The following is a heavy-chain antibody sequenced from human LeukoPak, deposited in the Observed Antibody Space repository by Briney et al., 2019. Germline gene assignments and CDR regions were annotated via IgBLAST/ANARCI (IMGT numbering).Heavy chain of an antibody. CDR1: GFTFSSYA. CDR3: ARDSSAYGDYVGAFDY. D-gene: IGHD4-17*01. Sequence: PGGSPRLSCSASGFTFSSYAMHWVRQAPGKGLEYVSAISSNGGSTYYADSVKGRFTISRDNSKNTLYLQMNSLRAEDTAVYYCARDSSAYGDYVGAFDYWGQGTLVTVSS. J-gene: IGHJ4*02. V-gene: IGHV3-64*04. CDR2: ISSNGGST.